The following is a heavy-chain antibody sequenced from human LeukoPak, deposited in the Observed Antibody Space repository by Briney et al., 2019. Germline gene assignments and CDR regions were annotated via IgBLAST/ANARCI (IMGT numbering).Heavy chain of an antibody. CDR2: IIPIFGTA. CDR1: GGTFSSYA. V-gene: IGHV1-69*01. J-gene: IGHJ1*01. CDR3: ASGYSSGWPYFQH. Sequence: SVKVSCKASGGTFSSYAISWVRQAPGQGLEWMGGIIPIFGTANYAQKFQGRVTITADESTSTAYMELSSLRSEDTAVYYCASGYSSGWPYFQHWGQGTLVTVSS. D-gene: IGHD6-19*01.